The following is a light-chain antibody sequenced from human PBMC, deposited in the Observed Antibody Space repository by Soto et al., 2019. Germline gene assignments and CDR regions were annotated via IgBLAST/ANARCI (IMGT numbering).Light chain of an antibody. J-gene: IGKJ5*01. CDR1: QSISNH. Sequence: DIQITQSPSSLSASVEDRVIITCRASQSISNHLNWYQQKPGKAPKLLIFAASSLQSGVPSRFSGSRSGPDFTLTISSLQPEDFATYYCQQVNSYPQTFGQGTRLEIK. CDR3: QQVNSYPQT. V-gene: IGKV1-39*01. CDR2: AAS.